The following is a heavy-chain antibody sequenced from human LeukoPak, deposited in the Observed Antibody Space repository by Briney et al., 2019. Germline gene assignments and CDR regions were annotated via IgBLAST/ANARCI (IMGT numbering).Heavy chain of an antibody. CDR1: GGSFSGYY. D-gene: IGHD6-13*01. CDR3: ARFLYRSSSWSYYFDY. Sequence: TSETLSLTCAVYGGSFSGYYWSWIRQPPGKGVEWIGEINHSGSTNYNPSLKSRVTISVDTSKNQFSLKLSSVTAADTAVYYCARFLYRSSSWSYYFDYWGQGTLVTVSS. J-gene: IGHJ4*02. V-gene: IGHV4-34*01. CDR2: INHSGST.